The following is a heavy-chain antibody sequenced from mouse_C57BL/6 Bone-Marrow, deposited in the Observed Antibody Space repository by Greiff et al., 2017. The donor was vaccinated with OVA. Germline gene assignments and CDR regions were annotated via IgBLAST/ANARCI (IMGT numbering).Heavy chain of an antibody. V-gene: IGHV5-17*01. CDR3: ARTQRGYFDY. CDR1: GFTFSDYG. Sequence: EVMLVESGGGLVKPGGSLKLSCAASGFTFSDYGMHWVRQAPEKGLEWVAYISSGSSTIYYADTVKGRFTISRDNAKNTLFLQMTSLRSEDTAMYYCARTQRGYFDYWGQGTTLTVSS. J-gene: IGHJ2*01. CDR2: ISSGSSTI.